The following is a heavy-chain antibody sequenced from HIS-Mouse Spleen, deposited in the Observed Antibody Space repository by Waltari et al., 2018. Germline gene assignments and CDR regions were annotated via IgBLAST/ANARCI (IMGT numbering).Heavy chain of an antibody. CDR1: GFTFSSYG. J-gene: IGHJ4*02. V-gene: IGHV3-30*18. CDR2: ISYDGSNK. Sequence: QVQLVESGGGVVQPGRSLRLSCAASGFTFSSYGMHWVRQAPGKGVEWVAVISYDGSNKYYADSVKSRFTISRDNSKNTLYLQMNSLRAEDTAVYYCAKDKHHAFDYWGQGTLVTVSS. CDR3: AKDKHHAFDY.